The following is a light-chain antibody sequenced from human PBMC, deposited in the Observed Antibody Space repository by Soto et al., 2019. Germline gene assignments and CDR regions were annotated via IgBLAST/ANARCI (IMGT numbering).Light chain of an antibody. CDR1: QTLXSW. CDR2: KAS. J-gene: IGKJ1*01. V-gene: IGKV1-5*03. Sequence: TQCACALSGSVADRVTITCRASQTLXSWFAWYQQKPGKAPKFLXAKASTLTRGGPSRLSGSGSATEFTLTISSRQADDFVNYYFQQHAMHPEAFGQGTKVDIK. CDR3: QQHAMHPEA.